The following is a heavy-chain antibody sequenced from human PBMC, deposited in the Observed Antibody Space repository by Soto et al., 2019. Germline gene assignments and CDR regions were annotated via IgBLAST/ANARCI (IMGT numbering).Heavy chain of an antibody. Sequence: SSVKVSCKPSGYAFTCYIHWVRQAPGQGLEWMGWINPNSGGTDSQQKFQGRVTMTRDSSITTACMELSSLRSDDTAVFYCARANSGDYDEFDYWGQGTPVTVSS. CDR3: ARANSGDYDEFDY. CDR1: GYAFTCY. J-gene: IGHJ4*02. CDR2: INPNSGGT. D-gene: IGHD5-12*01. V-gene: IGHV1-2*02.